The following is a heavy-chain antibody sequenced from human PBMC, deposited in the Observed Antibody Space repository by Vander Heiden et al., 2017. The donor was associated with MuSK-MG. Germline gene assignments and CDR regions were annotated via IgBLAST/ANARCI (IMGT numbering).Heavy chain of an antibody. V-gene: IGHV4-39*01. J-gene: IGHJ3*02. Sequence: QLQLQESGPGLVKPSETLSLTCTVSGGSIRSSSSYWGLIRQPPGKGLEWIGNMYYSGSTDYNPSLKSRVTISVDTSRNQFSLKLTSVTAADTAVYDGARQGKDAFDIWGQGTMVTVSS. CDR2: MYYSGST. CDR3: ARQGKDAFDI. CDR1: GGSIRSSSSY.